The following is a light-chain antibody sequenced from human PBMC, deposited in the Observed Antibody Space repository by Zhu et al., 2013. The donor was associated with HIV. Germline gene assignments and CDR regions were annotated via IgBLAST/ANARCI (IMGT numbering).Light chain of an antibody. CDR3: RQYHNWPPLT. CDR1: QSVSSN. V-gene: IGKV3-15*01. CDR2: AAS. Sequence: EIVMTQSPATLSVSPGDRATLSCRASQSVSSNLAWFQQKPGQAPRLLIYAASTRATGIPARFSGSGYGTEFTLTISSLQSEDFAVYYCRQYHNWPPLTFGGGTKVEIK. J-gene: IGKJ4*01.